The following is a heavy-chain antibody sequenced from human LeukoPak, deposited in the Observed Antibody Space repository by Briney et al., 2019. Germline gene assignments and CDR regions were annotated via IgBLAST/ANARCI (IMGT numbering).Heavy chain of an antibody. CDR1: GFTFNNYA. CDR2: IRGSGRHT. V-gene: IGHV3-23*01. CDR3: ARDPNGDYIGAFDFQR. J-gene: IGHJ1*01. D-gene: IGHD4-17*01. Sequence: GGSLRLSCVAYGFTFNNYAMMWVRQTQDKRLEWVSAIRGSGRHTFYADSVKGRFTISRDNFRNTLYLQMNSLRADDSAVYYCARDPNGDYIGAFDFQRWGLGTLVTVSS.